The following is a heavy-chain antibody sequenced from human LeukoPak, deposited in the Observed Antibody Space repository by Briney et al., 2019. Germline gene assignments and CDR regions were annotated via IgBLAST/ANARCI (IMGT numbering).Heavy chain of an antibody. J-gene: IGHJ4*02. V-gene: IGHV3-30*18. D-gene: IGHD4-17*01. Sequence: GGSLRLSCAASGFTFSSYGMHWVRQAPGKGLEWVAVISYDGSNKYYADSVKDRFTISRDNSKNTLYLQMNSLRTEDTAVCYCAKGPTTVVDYWGQGTLVTVSS. CDR2: ISYDGSNK. CDR3: AKGPTTVVDY. CDR1: GFTFSSYG.